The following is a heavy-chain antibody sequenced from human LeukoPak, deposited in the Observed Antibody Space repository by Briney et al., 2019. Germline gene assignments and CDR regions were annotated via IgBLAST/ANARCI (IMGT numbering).Heavy chain of an antibody. CDR1: GFTVSSNY. V-gene: IGHV3-66*01. D-gene: IGHD5-18*01. CDR3: ARDMGRGYSYGYYYYGMDV. CDR2: IYSGGST. J-gene: IGHJ6*02. Sequence: GGSLRLSCAASGFTVSSNYMSWVRQAPGKGLEWVSVIYSGGSTYYADSVKGRFTISRDNAKNSLYLQMNSLRAEDTAVYYCARDMGRGYSYGYYYYGMDVWGQGTTVTVSS.